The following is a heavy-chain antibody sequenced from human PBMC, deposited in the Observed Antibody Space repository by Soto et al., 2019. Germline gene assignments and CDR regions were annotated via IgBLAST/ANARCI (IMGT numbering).Heavy chain of an antibody. CDR2: IKQDGSEK. V-gene: IGHV3-7*01. CDR1: GFTFSSYW. Sequence: EVQLVESGGGLVQPGGSLRLSCAASGFTFSSYWMSWVRQAPGKGLEWVANIKQDGSEKNYVDSAKGRFTISRDNAKNSLYLQMNSLRADDTAVYYCASGGYYPGSWGQGALVTVSS. CDR3: ASGGYYPGS. J-gene: IGHJ5*02. D-gene: IGHD3-22*01.